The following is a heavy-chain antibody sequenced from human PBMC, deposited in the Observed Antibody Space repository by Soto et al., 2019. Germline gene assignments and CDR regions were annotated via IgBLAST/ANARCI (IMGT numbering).Heavy chain of an antibody. CDR3: AIIEPPTVIPLDDAFDI. V-gene: IGHV1-46*01. D-gene: IGHD4-4*01. J-gene: IGHJ3*02. Sequence: ASVKVSCKASGYTFTTYYMHWVRQAPGQGLEWMGIINPSVGSTTYAQKFQGRVTMTRDASTSTVYMELSSLRYEDTAVYYCAIIEPPTVIPLDDAFDIWGQGTMVTVSS. CDR1: GYTFTTYY. CDR2: INPSVGST.